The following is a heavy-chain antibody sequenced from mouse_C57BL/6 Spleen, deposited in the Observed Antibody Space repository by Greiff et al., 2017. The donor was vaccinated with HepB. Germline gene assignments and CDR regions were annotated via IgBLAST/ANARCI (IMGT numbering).Heavy chain of an antibody. CDR1: GYTFTDYE. CDR2: IDPETGGT. D-gene: IGHD4-1*01. Sequence: QVTLKESGAELVRPGASVTLSCKASGYTFTDYEMHWVKQTPVHGLEWIGAIDPETGGTAYNQKFKGKAILTADKSSSTAYMELRSLTSEDSAVYYCTRGLGRNYWGQGTTLTVSS. V-gene: IGHV1-15*01. J-gene: IGHJ2*01. CDR3: TRGLGRNY.